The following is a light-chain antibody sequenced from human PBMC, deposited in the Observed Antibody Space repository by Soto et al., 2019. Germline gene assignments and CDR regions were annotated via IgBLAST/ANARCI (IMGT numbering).Light chain of an antibody. Sequence: IVLTQSPGTLSLSTGERATLSCRASQSVSSSYLAWYQQKPGQAPRLLIYGASSRATGIPDRFSGSGSGTDFTLTISRLEPEDFAVYYCQQYGSSRSITFGQGTLLEIK. V-gene: IGKV3-20*01. CDR3: QQYGSSRSIT. CDR2: GAS. J-gene: IGKJ5*01. CDR1: QSVSSSY.